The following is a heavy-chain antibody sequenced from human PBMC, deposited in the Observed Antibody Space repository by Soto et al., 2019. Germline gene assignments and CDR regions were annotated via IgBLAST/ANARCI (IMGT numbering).Heavy chain of an antibody. Sequence: QVQLVQSGAEVKKPGASVKVSCKASGYTFTSYGISWVRQAPGQGLEWMGWISTYNGNTNYAQKLQGRVTMTTDTXTXXAYMELRSLRSDDTAVYYCARGYCSSTSCYAPLSGWGQGTLVTVSS. CDR1: GYTFTSYG. CDR3: ARGYCSSTSCYAPLSG. J-gene: IGHJ4*02. V-gene: IGHV1-18*01. CDR2: ISTYNGNT. D-gene: IGHD2-2*01.